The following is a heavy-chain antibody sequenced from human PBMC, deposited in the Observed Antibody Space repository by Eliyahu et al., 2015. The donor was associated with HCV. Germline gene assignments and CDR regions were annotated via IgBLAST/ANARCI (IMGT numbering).Heavy chain of an antibody. CDR3: AKDRSTTFDLVVVITATRTFDY. D-gene: IGHD2-15*01. J-gene: IGHJ4*02. Sequence: QVQLVESGGGVVQPGGSLRLSCAASGFTFSNYGMHWVRQAPGKGLEWVAFVRYDGTNKYYADSVKGRFTISRDNSKDTLYLQMNSLRADDTAVYYCAKDRSTTFDLVVVITATRTFDYWGQGTLVSVSS. V-gene: IGHV3-30*02. CDR2: VRYDGTNK. CDR1: GFTFSNYG.